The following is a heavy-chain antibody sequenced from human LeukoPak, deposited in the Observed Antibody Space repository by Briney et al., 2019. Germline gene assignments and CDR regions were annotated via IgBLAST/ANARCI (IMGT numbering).Heavy chain of an antibody. V-gene: IGHV3-30*02. J-gene: IGHJ5*02. Sequence: GGSLRLSCAASGFTFSSYGMQWVRQAPGKGLEWVAFIRYDGSKKFYADSVKGRFTISRDNSKNTVYLQMNSLRPEDTAVYYCAKDDRYYNILTGYGTRKNQFDPWGQGTLVTVSS. CDR2: IRYDGSKK. CDR3: AKDDRYYNILTGYGTRKNQFDP. CDR1: GFTFSSYG. D-gene: IGHD3-9*01.